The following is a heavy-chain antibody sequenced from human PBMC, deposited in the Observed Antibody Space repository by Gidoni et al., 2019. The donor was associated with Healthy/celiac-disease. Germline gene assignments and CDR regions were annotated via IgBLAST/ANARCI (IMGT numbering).Heavy chain of an antibody. V-gene: IGHV1-3*01. D-gene: IGHD3-22*01. CDR3: ARDLPYYYDSSGSDFDY. Sequence: QVQLVQSGAEVKKPGASVQVSCKASGYTFTRYSMHWVRQAPGQRLEWMGWINAGNGNTKYSQKFQGRVTITRDTSASTAYMELSSLRSEDTAVYYCARDLPYYYDSSGSDFDYWGQGTLVTVSS. J-gene: IGHJ4*02. CDR2: INAGNGNT. CDR1: GYTFTRYS.